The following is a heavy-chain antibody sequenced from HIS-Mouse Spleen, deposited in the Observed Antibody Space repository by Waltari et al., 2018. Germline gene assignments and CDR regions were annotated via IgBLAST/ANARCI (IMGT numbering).Heavy chain of an antibody. V-gene: IGHV2-70*15. Sequence: QVTLRESGPALVKPTQTLTLTCTFSGFSLSTSGMCVSWIRQPPGKALEWLARIDWDDGKYYSTSLKTRLTISNDTSKSQVVLTMTNMDPVDTATYYCARIAEGYSSGWYAFDYWGQGTLVTVSS. CDR1: GFSLSTSGMC. CDR2: IDWDDGK. J-gene: IGHJ4*02. CDR3: ARIAEGYSSGWYAFDY. D-gene: IGHD6-19*01.